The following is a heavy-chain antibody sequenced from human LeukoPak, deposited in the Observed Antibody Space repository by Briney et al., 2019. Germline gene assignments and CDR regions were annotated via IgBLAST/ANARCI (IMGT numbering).Heavy chain of an antibody. D-gene: IGHD3-10*01. CDR2: IYYSGST. J-gene: IGHJ4*02. CDR1: GGSISSGSYY. V-gene: IGHV4-61*01. CDR3: ARDRSDYYGSGSHFDY. Sequence: SETLSLTCTVSGGSISSGSYYWSWIRQPPGKGLEWIGYIYYSGSTNYNPSLKSRVTISVDTSKNQFSLKLSSVTAADTAVYYCARDRSDYYGSGSHFDYWGQGTLVTVSS.